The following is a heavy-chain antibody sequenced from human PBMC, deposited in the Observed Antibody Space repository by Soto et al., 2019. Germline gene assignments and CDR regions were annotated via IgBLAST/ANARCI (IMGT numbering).Heavy chain of an antibody. Sequence: QVQLVQSGAEVKKPGASVKVSCKASGYTFTSYDINWVRQATGQGLEWMGWMNPNSGNTGYAQKFQGRVTMTRNTSISTAYMELSSLRSEDTAVYYCAVAIASKLLYYYDSSGYSDYWGQGTLVTVSS. CDR2: MNPNSGNT. J-gene: IGHJ4*02. D-gene: IGHD3-22*01. CDR3: AVAIASKLLYYYDSSGYSDY. CDR1: GYTFTSYD. V-gene: IGHV1-8*01.